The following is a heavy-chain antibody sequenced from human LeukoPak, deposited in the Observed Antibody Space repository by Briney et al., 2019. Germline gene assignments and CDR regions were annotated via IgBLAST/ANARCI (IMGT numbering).Heavy chain of an antibody. CDR1: GVSISSYY. Sequence: PSETLSLTCTVSGVSISSYYWSWIRQPPGKGLEWIGYIYYSGSTNYNPSLKSRVTISVDTSKNQFSLKLSSVTAADTAVYYCARLGFGGYPDYWGQGTLVTVSS. D-gene: IGHD2-15*01. J-gene: IGHJ4*02. CDR2: IYYSGST. CDR3: ARLGFGGYPDY. V-gene: IGHV4-59*08.